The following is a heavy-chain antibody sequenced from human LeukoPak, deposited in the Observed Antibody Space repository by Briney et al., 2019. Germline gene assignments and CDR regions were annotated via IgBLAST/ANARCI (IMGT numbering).Heavy chain of an antibody. D-gene: IGHD6-13*01. J-gene: IGHJ4*02. CDR3: ARDRELEQQLVTPNFDY. V-gene: IGHV3-7*01. CDR1: GFTFSSYW. Sequence: GGSLRLSCVASGFTFSSYWMSWVRQAPGTGLEWVANMNQDGSKFYYVDSVKGRFTISRDNARNSLYLQMSSLRAEDTAVYYCARDRELEQQLVTPNFDYWGQGTLVTVSS. CDR2: MNQDGSKF.